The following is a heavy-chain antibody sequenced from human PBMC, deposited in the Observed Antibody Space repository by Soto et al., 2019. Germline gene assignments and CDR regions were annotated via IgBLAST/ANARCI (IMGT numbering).Heavy chain of an antibody. V-gene: IGHV3-21*01. Sequence: EVQVVESGGGLVKPGGSLRLSCAASGFTFSSYSMNWVRQAPGKGLEWVSPISRSAGNTYYADSVKGRFTISRDNAKNSMYLQMNSLRAEDTAVYYCARDQVPGLDAFDIWGQGTMVTVSS. CDR3: ARDQVPGLDAFDI. J-gene: IGHJ3*02. CDR2: ISRSAGNT. CDR1: GFTFSSYS.